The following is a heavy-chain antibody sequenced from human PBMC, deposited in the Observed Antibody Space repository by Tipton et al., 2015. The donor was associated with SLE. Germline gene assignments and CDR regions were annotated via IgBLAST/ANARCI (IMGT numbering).Heavy chain of an antibody. CDR3: ARVEYCSGGSCSSFDY. Sequence: QLVQSGAEVKKPGASVKVSCKASGYTFTSYDINWVRQATGQGLEWMGWMNPNSGNTGYAQKFQGRVTLTRNTSISTAYMELSSLRSEDTAVYYCARVEYCSGGSCSSFDYWGHGTLVTVSS. CDR2: MNPNSGNT. V-gene: IGHV1-8*01. J-gene: IGHJ4*01. D-gene: IGHD2-15*01. CDR1: GYTFTSYD.